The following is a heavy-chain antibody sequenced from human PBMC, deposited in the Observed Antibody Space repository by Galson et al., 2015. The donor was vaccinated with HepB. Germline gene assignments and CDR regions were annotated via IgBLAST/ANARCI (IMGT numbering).Heavy chain of an antibody. D-gene: IGHD1-1*01. Sequence: SVKVSCKASGYTFTGYYMHWVRQAPGQGLEWMGWINPNSGGTNYAQKFQGWVTMTRDASISTAYMELSRLRSDDTAVYYCATGTTGTTYRDYYYGMDVWGQGTTVTVSS. CDR2: INPNSGGT. CDR3: ATGTTGTTYRDYYYGMDV. J-gene: IGHJ6*02. CDR1: GYTFTGYY. V-gene: IGHV1-2*04.